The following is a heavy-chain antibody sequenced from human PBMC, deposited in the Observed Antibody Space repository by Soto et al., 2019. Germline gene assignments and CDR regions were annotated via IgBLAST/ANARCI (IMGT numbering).Heavy chain of an antibody. J-gene: IGHJ4*02. V-gene: IGHV3-21*06. D-gene: IGHD3-16*01. CDR3: ARDGLTFGGD. CDR2: ISSSSAYI. Sequence: EVHLVEAGGGLVKPGESLTFSCAASGFTFGSFTLNWVRQAPGKGLEWVSSISSSSAYIYYAESVKGRFTISRDNARSTLYLQMNSLRLDDTAVYFCARDGLTFGGDWGQGTLVAVSS. CDR1: GFTFGSFT.